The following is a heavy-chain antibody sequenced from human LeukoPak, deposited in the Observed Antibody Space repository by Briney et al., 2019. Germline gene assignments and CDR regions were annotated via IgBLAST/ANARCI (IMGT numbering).Heavy chain of an antibody. CDR3: ARLRRDGVWFDP. CDR1: GFTFSSYS. J-gene: IGHJ5*02. CDR2: ISSSSSTI. Sequence: PGGSLRLSCAASGFTFSSYSMNWVRQAPGKGLEWVSYISSSSSTIYYADSVKGRFAISRDNAKNSLYLQMNSLRAEDTAVYCCARLRRDGVWFDPWGQGTLVTVSS. V-gene: IGHV3-48*01. D-gene: IGHD3-10*01.